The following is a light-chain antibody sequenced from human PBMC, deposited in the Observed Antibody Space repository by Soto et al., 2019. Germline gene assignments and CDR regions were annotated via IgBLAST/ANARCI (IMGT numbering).Light chain of an antibody. CDR2: AAS. Sequence: DIQLTQSPSFLSASVGDRVTITSRAGQGISGYLAWYQQKPGKAPKLLIYAASTLQSGVPSRFSGSGSGTEFTLTISSLQPEDFATYYCQQLNSYPHTFGQGTRLEIK. CDR3: QQLNSYPHT. J-gene: IGKJ5*01. V-gene: IGKV1-9*01. CDR1: QGISGY.